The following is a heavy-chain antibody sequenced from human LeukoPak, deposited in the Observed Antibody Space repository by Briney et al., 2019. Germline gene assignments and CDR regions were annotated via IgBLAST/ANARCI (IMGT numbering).Heavy chain of an antibody. J-gene: IGHJ4*02. D-gene: IGHD2-2*01. V-gene: IGHV3-7*01. Sequence: GGSLRLSCTVSGFICSDFSMSWVRQAPGKELEWGAKPGEDGNEIFYVDSVKGRFTISRDNTKKSLYLQLNSLRPEDSAVYYCARPRGCGSARCNNFDYWGQGTLVTVSS. CDR3: ARPRGCGSARCNNFDY. CDR2: PGEDGNEI. CDR1: GFICSDFS.